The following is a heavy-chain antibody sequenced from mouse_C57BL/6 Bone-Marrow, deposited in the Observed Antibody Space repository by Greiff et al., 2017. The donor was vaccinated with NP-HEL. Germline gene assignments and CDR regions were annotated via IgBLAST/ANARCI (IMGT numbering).Heavy chain of an antibody. CDR3: ARRGRGYFDY. CDR1: GFTFSDYY. V-gene: IGHV5-16*01. Sequence: EVQVVESEGGLVQPGSSMKLSCTASGFTFSDYYMAWVRQVPEKGLEWVANINYDGSSTYYLDSLKSRFIISRDNAKNILYLQMSSLKSEDTATYYCARRGRGYFDYWGQGTTLTVSS. CDR2: INYDGSST. D-gene: IGHD3-3*01. J-gene: IGHJ2*01.